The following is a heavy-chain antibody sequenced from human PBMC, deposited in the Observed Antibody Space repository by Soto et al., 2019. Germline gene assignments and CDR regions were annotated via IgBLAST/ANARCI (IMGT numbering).Heavy chain of an antibody. Sequence: QVTLKESGPVLVKPTETLTLTCTVSGFSLSNARMGVSWIRQPPGKALEWLAHIFSNDEKSYSTSLKSRLTISKDTSKSQVVLTMTNMDPVDTATYSCARSKVSGGSYYRFDYWGQGTLVTVSS. J-gene: IGHJ4*02. CDR3: ARSKVSGGSYYRFDY. D-gene: IGHD1-26*01. CDR2: IFSNDEK. V-gene: IGHV2-26*01. CDR1: GFSLSNARMG.